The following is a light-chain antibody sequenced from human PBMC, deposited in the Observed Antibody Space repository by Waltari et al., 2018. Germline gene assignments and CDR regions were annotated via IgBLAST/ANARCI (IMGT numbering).Light chain of an antibody. J-gene: IGLJ2*01. V-gene: IGLV2-8*01. Sequence: QSSLTQPPSASVSPGQSVTIAFTATSSYGVVYNYLSSYQQHPGKAPKLMIYEVSKRPSGVPDRFSGSKSGNTASLTVSGLQAEDEADYYCSSYAGSNTHVVFGGGTKLTVL. CDR3: SSYAGSNTHVV. CDR2: EVS. CDR1: SSYGVVYNY.